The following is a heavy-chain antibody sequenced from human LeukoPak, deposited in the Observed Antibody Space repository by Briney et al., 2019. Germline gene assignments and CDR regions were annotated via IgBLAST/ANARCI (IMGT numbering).Heavy chain of an antibody. CDR3: ARVKIIPFDS. Sequence: ASVKVSCKASGYSFVAHYLHWLRQAPGQRFEWMGWINPNNGVTKLSESFQDKVTLTRDLSISTAYMELSKLTSDDTAVHFCARVKIIPFDSWGQGTQVTVSS. J-gene: IGHJ4*02. CDR2: INPNNGVT. CDR1: GYSFVAHY. D-gene: IGHD3-10*01. V-gene: IGHV1-2*02.